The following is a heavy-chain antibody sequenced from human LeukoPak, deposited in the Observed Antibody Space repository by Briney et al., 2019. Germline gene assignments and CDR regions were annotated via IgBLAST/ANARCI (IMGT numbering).Heavy chain of an antibody. D-gene: IGHD3-22*01. CDR3: ARTDYYDKSIDY. CDR1: GFTFSSYS. J-gene: IGHJ4*02. Sequence: GGSLRLSCAASGFTFSSYSMNWVRQAPGKGLEWVSSVSTGSSFIYYADSVKGRFTISRDIAKNSLYLQMNSLRAEDTAVYYCARTDYYDKSIDYWGQGTLVTVSS. CDR2: VSTGSSFI. V-gene: IGHV3-21*01.